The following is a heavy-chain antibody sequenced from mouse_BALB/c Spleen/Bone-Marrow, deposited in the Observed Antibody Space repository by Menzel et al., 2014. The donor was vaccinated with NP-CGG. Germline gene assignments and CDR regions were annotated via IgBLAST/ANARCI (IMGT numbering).Heavy chain of an antibody. CDR2: IDPENGDT. J-gene: IGHJ1*01. CDR3: NRYDWYFDV. D-gene: IGHD2-14*01. V-gene: IGHV14-4*02. CDR1: GFNINDYY. Sequence: EVQFVESGAELVRSGASVKLSCTASGFNINDYYMHWVKQRPEQGLEWIGWIDPENGDTEYAPKFQGKATMTADTSSNTAYLLSSLTSEDTAVYYCNRYDWYFDVWGAGTTVTVSS.